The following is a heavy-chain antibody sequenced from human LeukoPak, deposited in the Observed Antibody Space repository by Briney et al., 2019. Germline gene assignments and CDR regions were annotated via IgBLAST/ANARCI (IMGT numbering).Heavy chain of an antibody. J-gene: IGHJ4*02. D-gene: IGHD4-17*01. CDR1: GGTFSSYD. CDR2: IMPISGTA. Sequence: GASVKVSCKASGGTFSSYDISWVRQAPGQGLEWMGGIMPISGTANYAQKFQGRVTITADKPTNTAYMELSSLRSEDTAVYYCARYYGDYDEQYPDYWGQGTLVTVSS. V-gene: IGHV1-69*06. CDR3: ARYYGDYDEQYPDY.